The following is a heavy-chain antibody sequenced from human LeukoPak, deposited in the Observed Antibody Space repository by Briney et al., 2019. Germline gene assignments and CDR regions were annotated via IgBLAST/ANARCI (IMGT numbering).Heavy chain of an antibody. CDR3: ARQDGTAMVRGHSSYFDY. D-gene: IGHD3-10*01. CDR2: IYYSGDT. V-gene: IGHV4-59*08. CDR1: GGSISSYY. J-gene: IGHJ4*02. Sequence: SETLSLTCTVSGGSISSYYWTWIRQPPGKGLEWIGYIYYSGDTSYNPSLKSRVTISVDTSKNQFSLKLSSVTAADTAVYYCARQDGTAMVRGHSSYFDYWGQGTLVTVSS.